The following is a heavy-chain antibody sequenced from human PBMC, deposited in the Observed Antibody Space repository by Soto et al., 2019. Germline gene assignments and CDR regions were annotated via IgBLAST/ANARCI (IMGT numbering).Heavy chain of an antibody. Sequence: SVTRCLTWAVDGGSFSGYYWSWIRQSPGKGLEWVGEINHSGNTNYNPSLKSRVSISIDKAKNQCSLNLTSMTAADTAFYYCARSSSGWYKGSFDYWGLGTLVTVSS. CDR1: GGSFSGYY. J-gene: IGHJ4*02. V-gene: IGHV4-34*01. CDR2: INHSGNT. CDR3: ARSSSGWYKGSFDY. D-gene: IGHD6-19*01.